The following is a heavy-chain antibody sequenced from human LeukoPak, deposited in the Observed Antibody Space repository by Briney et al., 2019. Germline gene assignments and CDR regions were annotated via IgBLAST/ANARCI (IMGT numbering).Heavy chain of an antibody. D-gene: IGHD5-12*01. CDR3: ARDGYSGSDAL. Sequence: SETLSLTCTVSGGSISSYYWSWIRQVAGKGLEWIGRIYTSGSTNYNPSLKSRVTISVDASQNQFYLKLSSVTAADTAVYYCARDGYSGSDALWGQGTLVTVSS. J-gene: IGHJ4*02. CDR2: IYTSGST. V-gene: IGHV4-4*07. CDR1: GGSISSYY.